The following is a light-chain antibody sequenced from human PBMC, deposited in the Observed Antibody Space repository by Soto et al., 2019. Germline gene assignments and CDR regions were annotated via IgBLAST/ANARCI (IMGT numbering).Light chain of an antibody. CDR3: CSYAGSMTWV. Sequence: QSVLTQPASVSGSPGQSITLSCTGSSSDVGSYTFVSWYQHHPDKAPKLMIYEATKRPSGVSHRFSGSKSGNTASLTISGLQAEDEGEYYCCSYAGSMTWVFGGGTKLTVL. J-gene: IGLJ3*02. V-gene: IGLV2-23*01. CDR2: EAT. CDR1: SSDVGSYTF.